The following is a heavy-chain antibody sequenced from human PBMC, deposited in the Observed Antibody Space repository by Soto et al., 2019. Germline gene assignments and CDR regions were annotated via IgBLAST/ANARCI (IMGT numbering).Heavy chain of an antibody. J-gene: IGHJ6*02. Sequence: QAQLVQSGAEVKKPGASVKVSCKASGYTFYSHSISWVRQAPGQGLEWMGRINADYGNTQYAQKFRGGLTMTTDTSTTTVYMELTNLRSDDTAVYYCARCIQGDYYYGMDVWGQGTTVTVSS. D-gene: IGHD5-18*01. CDR2: INADYGNT. V-gene: IGHV1-18*01. CDR1: GYTFYSHS. CDR3: ARCIQGDYYYGMDV.